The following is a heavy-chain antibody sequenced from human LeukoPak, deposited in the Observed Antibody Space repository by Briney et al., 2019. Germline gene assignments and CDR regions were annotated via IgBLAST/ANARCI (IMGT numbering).Heavy chain of an antibody. V-gene: IGHV4-59*01. J-gene: IGHJ4*02. D-gene: IGHD5-18*01. CDR3: ARVDTAMALDY. CDR2: IYYSGST. CDR1: GVSISSYY. Sequence: SETLSLTCTVSGVSISSYYWSWIRQPPGKGLQWIGYIYYSGSTNYNPSLNSRVTISVDTSKNQFSLKLSSVTAADTAVYYCARVDTAMALDYWGQGTLVTVSS.